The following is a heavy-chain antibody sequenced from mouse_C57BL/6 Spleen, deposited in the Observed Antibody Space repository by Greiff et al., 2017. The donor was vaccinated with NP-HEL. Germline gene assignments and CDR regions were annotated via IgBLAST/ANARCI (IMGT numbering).Heavy chain of an antibody. D-gene: IGHD2-4*01. J-gene: IGHJ2*01. Sequence: QVQLKQSGPGLVQPSQSLSITCTVSGFSLTSYGVHWVRQSPGKGLEWLGVIWSGGSTDYNAAFISRLSISKDNSKSQVFFKMNSLQADDTAIYYCASLYDYDDGGFDYWGQGTTLTVSS. V-gene: IGHV2-2*01. CDR2: IWSGGST. CDR1: GFSLTSYG. CDR3: ASLYDYDDGGFDY.